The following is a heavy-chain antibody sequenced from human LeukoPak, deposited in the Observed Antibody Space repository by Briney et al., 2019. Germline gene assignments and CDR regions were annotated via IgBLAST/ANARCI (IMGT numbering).Heavy chain of an antibody. CDR1: GFTFSSYE. D-gene: IGHD1-26*01. CDR2: ISSSGSTI. CDR3: AKDLGYYERVPEDY. Sequence: GGSLRLSCAASGFTFSSYEMNWVRQAPGKGLEWVSYISSSGSTIYYADSVKGRFTISRDNSKNTLYLQMNSLRAEDTAVYYCAKDLGYYERVPEDYWGQGTLVTVSS. J-gene: IGHJ4*02. V-gene: IGHV3-48*03.